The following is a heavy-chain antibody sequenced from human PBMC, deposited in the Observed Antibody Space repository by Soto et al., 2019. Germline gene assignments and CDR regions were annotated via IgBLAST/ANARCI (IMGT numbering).Heavy chain of an antibody. V-gene: IGHV5-10-1*01. D-gene: IGHD5-12*01. J-gene: IGHJ4*02. CDR2: IDPSDSYT. CDR1: GYSFTSYW. Sequence: GESLKISCKGSGYSFTSYWISWVRQMPGKGLEWMGRIDPSDSYTNYSPSLQGHVTISADKSISTAYLQWSSLKASDTAMYYCAKQRRDGYNGVDYCGQGPLVTVYS. CDR3: AKQRRDGYNGVDY.